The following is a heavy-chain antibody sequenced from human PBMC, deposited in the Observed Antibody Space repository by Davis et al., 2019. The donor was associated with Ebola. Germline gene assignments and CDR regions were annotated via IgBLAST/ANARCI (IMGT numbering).Heavy chain of an antibody. J-gene: IGHJ4*02. CDR3: ARDGGGYSYGDY. Sequence: AASVTVSCKASGYTFANFAMHWVRQAPGQRLEWMGWINAGNGNTKYSQKFQGRVTITRVTYASTAYMELSSLRSEDTALYYCARDGGGYSYGDYWGQGTLVTVSS. V-gene: IGHV1-3*01. CDR1: GYTFANFA. CDR2: INAGNGNT. D-gene: IGHD5-18*01.